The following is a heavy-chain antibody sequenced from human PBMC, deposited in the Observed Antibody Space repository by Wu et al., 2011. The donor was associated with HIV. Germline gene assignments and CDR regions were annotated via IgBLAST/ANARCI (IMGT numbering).Heavy chain of an antibody. CDR1: GGTFSSYA. V-gene: IGHV1-69*14. J-gene: IGHJ6*02. CDR2: IIPIFGTA. D-gene: IGHD5-18*01. Sequence: QVQLVQSGAEVKKPGSSVKVSCKASGGTFSSYAISWVRQAPGQGLEWMGGIIPIFGTANYAQKFQGRVTITADKSTSTAYMELSSLRSEDTAVYYCARDPPSGYSYGYESIQDYYYGMDVWGQGTTVTVSS. CDR3: ARDPPSGYSYGYESIQDYYYGMDV.